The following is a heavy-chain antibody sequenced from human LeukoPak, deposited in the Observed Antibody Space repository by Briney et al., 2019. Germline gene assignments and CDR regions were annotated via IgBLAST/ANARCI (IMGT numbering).Heavy chain of an antibody. V-gene: IGHV4-34*01. CDR2: INHSGST. CDR3: ARPGSSYYYDSSGYYSRCFDP. CDR1: GGSFSGYY. Sequence: SETLSLTCAVYGGSFSGYYWSWIRQPPGKGLEWIGEINHSGSTNYNPSLKSRVTISVDTSKNQFSLKLSSVTAADTAVYYCARPGSSYYYDSSGYYSRCFDPWGQGTLVTVSS. D-gene: IGHD3-22*01. J-gene: IGHJ5*02.